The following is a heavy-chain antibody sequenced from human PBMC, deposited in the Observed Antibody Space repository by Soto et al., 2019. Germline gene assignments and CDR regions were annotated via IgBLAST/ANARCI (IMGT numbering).Heavy chain of an antibody. V-gene: IGHV1-18*01. CDR2: ISAYNGNT. CDR1: GYTFTSNG. Sequence: SVKVSCKDSGYTFTSNGSSWVRQAPGQGLEWMGWISAYNGNTNYAQKLQGRVTMTTDTSTSTAYMELRSLRSDDTAVYYCARDNLELRHDAFDIWGQGTMVTVSS. J-gene: IGHJ3*02. CDR3: ARDNLELRHDAFDI. D-gene: IGHD6-25*01.